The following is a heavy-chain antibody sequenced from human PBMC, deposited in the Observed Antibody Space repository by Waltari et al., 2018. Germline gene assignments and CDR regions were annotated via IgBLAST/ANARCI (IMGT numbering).Heavy chain of an antibody. CDR2: IYYSGST. Sequence: QVQLQESGPGLVKPSETLSFTCTVSGGSLSSYYWSWIRPPPGKGLEWIGYIYYSGSTNYNPSLKSRVTIAVDTSKNQFSLKLSSVTAADTAVYYCARHAGRIAAAGTDYWGQGTLVTVSS. CDR3: ARHAGRIAAAGTDY. V-gene: IGHV4-59*08. J-gene: IGHJ4*02. CDR1: GGSLSSYY. D-gene: IGHD6-13*01.